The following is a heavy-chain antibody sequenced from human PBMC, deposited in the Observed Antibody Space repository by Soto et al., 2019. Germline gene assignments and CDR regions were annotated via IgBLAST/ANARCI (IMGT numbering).Heavy chain of an antibody. D-gene: IGHD1-1*01. V-gene: IGHV1-18*01. CDR3: AGGRNGDY. CDR2: ISAHNGNT. CDR1: GYTFTSYG. Sequence: QVHLVQSGAEVKKPGASVKVSCKASGYTFTSYGITWVRQAPGQGLEWRGWISAHNGNTDYAQKLQVRVIVTRDTSTSTAYMELRSLISDDAAVYYCAGGRNGDYWGQGALVTVSS. J-gene: IGHJ4*02.